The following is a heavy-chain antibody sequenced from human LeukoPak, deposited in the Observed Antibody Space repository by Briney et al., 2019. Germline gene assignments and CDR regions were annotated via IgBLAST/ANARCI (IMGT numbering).Heavy chain of an antibody. CDR2: IIPIFGTA. J-gene: IGHJ2*01. Sequence: SVKVSCKASGGTFSSYAISWVRQAPGQGLEWMGRIIPIFGTANYAQKFQGRVTVTTDESTSTAYMELSSLRSEDTAVYYCATTTVTTGWYFDLWGRGTLVTVSS. CDR1: GGTFSSYA. V-gene: IGHV1-69*05. CDR3: ATTTVTTGWYFDL. D-gene: IGHD4-17*01.